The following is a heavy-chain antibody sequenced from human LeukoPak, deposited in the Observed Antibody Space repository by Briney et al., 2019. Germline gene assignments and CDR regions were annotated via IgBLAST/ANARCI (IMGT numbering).Heavy chain of an antibody. D-gene: IGHD3-22*01. CDR2: ISSSSSYI. Sequence: PGGSLRLSCAASGCTFSSYSRNWVRQAPGKGLEWVSSISSSSSYIYYADSVKGRFTISRDNAKNSLYLQMNSLRAEDTAVYYCARDGYYYDSSGYLDYWGQGTLVTVSS. CDR1: GCTFSSYS. J-gene: IGHJ4*02. V-gene: IGHV3-21*01. CDR3: ARDGYYYDSSGYLDY.